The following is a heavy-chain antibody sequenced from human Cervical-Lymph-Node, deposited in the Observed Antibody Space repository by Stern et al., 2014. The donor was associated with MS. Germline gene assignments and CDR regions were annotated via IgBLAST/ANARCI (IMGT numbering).Heavy chain of an antibody. CDR1: GYSFTGYF. J-gene: IGHJ4*02. D-gene: IGHD3-10*01. CDR2: INPNSGDT. Sequence: QVQLVQSGAEVKKPGASVKVSCKASGYSFTGYFLHWVRPAPGQGLDGMGWINPNSGDTNYAQKFHGRVTMTRDSSSSTAYMELSSLRSDDTAVYYCARDGRSSYGSGSYYSSGYWGQGTLVTVSS. V-gene: IGHV1-2*02. CDR3: ARDGRSSYGSGSYYSSGY.